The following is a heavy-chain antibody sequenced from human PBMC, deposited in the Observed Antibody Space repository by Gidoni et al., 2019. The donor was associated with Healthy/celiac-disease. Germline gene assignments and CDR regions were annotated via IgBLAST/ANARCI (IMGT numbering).Heavy chain of an antibody. D-gene: IGHD3-10*01. CDR1: GFTFSSYS. CDR3: ARAWFGELFEMANPFDY. V-gene: IGHV3-21*01. J-gene: IGHJ4*02. Sequence: EVQLVESGGGLVKPGGSLRLSCAASGFTFSSYSMNWVRQAPGKGLEWVSSISSSSSYIYYADAVKGRFTISRDNAKNSLYLQMNSLRAEDTAVYYCARAWFGELFEMANPFDYWGQGTLVTVSS. CDR2: ISSSSSYI.